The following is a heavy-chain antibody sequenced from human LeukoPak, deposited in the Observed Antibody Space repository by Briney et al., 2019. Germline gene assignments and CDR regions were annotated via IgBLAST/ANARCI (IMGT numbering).Heavy chain of an antibody. CDR1: GGSFSGYY. Sequence: SETLSLTCAVYGGSFSGYYWSWIRQPPGKGLEWIGSIYYSGSTYYNPSLKSRVTISVDTSKNQFSLKLTSVTAADTAVYYCASHPRSGYDFWSGYPWGQGTLVTVSS. J-gene: IGHJ4*02. V-gene: IGHV4-34*01. CDR2: IYYSGST. CDR3: ASHPRSGYDFWSGYP. D-gene: IGHD3-3*01.